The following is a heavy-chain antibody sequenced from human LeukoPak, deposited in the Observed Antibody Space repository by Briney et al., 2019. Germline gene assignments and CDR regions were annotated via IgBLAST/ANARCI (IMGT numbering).Heavy chain of an antibody. J-gene: IGHJ3*02. CDR1: GYTFTSYG. D-gene: IGHD5-24*01. Sequence: SVKVSCKASGYTFTSYGISWVRQAPGQGLEWMGGIIPIFGTANYAQKFQGRVTITADESTSTAYMELSSLRSEDTAVYYCARDSAKMATSFFDAFDIWGQGTMVTVSS. CDR2: IIPIFGTA. CDR3: ARDSAKMATSFFDAFDI. V-gene: IGHV1-69*13.